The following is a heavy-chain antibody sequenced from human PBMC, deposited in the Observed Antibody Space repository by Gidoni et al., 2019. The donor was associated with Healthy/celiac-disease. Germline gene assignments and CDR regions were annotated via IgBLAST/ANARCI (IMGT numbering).Heavy chain of an antibody. CDR2: IIPIFGTA. CDR3: ARGDCSGGSCYWGAFDP. V-gene: IGHV1-69*01. CDR1: GGTFSSYA. J-gene: IGHJ5*02. Sequence: QVQLVQSGAEVKKPGSSVKVSCKASGGTFSSYAISWVRQAPGQGLEWMGGIIPIFGTANYAQKFQGRVTITADESTSTAYMELSSLRSEDTAVYYCARGDCSGGSCYWGAFDPWGQGTLVTVSS. D-gene: IGHD2-15*01.